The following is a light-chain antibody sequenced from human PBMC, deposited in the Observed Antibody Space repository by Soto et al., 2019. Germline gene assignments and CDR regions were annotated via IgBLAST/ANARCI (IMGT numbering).Light chain of an antibody. CDR3: QQYYNTPT. V-gene: IGKV4-1*01. CDR2: WAS. Sequence: DIVMTQSPDSLAVYLGERATINCKSSQSVLYSSNNKNYLAWYQQKPGQPPKLLIYWASTRESGVPDRFTGSGSGTDFTLTISTLQAEDVAVYYCQQYYNTPTFGQGTKVEIK. CDR1: QSVLYSSNNKNY. J-gene: IGKJ1*01.